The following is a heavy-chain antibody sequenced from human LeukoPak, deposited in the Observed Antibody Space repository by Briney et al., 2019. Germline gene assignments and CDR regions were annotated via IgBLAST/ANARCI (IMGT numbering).Heavy chain of an antibody. V-gene: IGHV1-69*05. Sequence: GASVKVSCKASGGTFSSYAISWVRQAPGQGLEWMGRIIPIFGTANYAQKFQGRVTITTDESTSTAYMELSSLRSEDTAVYYCARDSGLVSALGFDYWSQGTLVTVSS. CDR2: IIPIFGTA. CDR3: ARDSGLVSALGFDY. D-gene: IGHD6-6*01. CDR1: GGTFSSYA. J-gene: IGHJ4*02.